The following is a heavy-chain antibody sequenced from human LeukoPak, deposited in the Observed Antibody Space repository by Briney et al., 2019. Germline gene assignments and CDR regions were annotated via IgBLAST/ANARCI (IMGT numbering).Heavy chain of an antibody. V-gene: IGHV4-39*07. Sequence: KASETLSLTCTVSGGSISSYYWGWIRQPPGKGLEWIGSIYYSGSTYYNPSLKSRVTISVDTSKNQFSLKLSSVTAADTAVYYCARVYGYYGSGRLDYWGQGTLVTVSS. CDR3: ARVYGYYGSGRLDY. J-gene: IGHJ4*02. CDR2: IYYSGST. CDR1: GGSISSYY. D-gene: IGHD3-10*01.